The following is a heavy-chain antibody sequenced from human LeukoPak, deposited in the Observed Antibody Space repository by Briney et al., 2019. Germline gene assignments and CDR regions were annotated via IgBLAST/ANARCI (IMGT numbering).Heavy chain of an antibody. Sequence: GGSLRLSCAASGFSFSTYSMNWVRQAPGQGLQWVSYISPSNVMYYSDSVQGRFTVSRDNSKNTLYLQMKSLRAEDTAVYYCAKGGGYEAQYYYYYLDVWGKGTTVTISS. CDR2: ISPSNVM. V-gene: IGHV3-48*01. D-gene: IGHD5-12*01. J-gene: IGHJ6*03. CDR3: AKGGGYEAQYYYYYLDV. CDR1: GFSFSTYS.